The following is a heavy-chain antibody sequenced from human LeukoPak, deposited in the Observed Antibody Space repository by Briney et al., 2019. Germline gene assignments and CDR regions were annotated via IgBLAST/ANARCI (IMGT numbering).Heavy chain of an antibody. V-gene: IGHV3-66*01. CDR3: AKETTIFVGYYFDY. CDR2: IYSGGTT. J-gene: IGHJ4*02. D-gene: IGHD3-3*01. CDR1: GFTVSSNY. Sequence: GGSLRLSCAASGFTVSSNYMSWVRQAPGKGLEWVSVIYSGGTTYYADSVKGRFTISRDNSKNALYLQMNSLRAEDTAVYYCAKETTIFVGYYFDYWGQGTLVTVSS.